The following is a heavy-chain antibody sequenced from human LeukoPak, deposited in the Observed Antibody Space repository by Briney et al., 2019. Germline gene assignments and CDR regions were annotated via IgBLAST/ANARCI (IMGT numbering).Heavy chain of an antibody. D-gene: IGHD3-22*01. J-gene: IGHJ6*03. CDR2: IGGSDGRT. CDR1: GFTFSTYA. Sequence: PGGSLRLSCAASGFTFSTYAMSWVRQAPGKGLEWVSLIGGSDGRTRYADSVKGRFTISRDNSKNTLYLEMNSLRAEDTAVYYCAKDSSSYDWGYMDVWGKGTTFTISS. V-gene: IGHV3-23*01. CDR3: AKDSSSYDWGYMDV.